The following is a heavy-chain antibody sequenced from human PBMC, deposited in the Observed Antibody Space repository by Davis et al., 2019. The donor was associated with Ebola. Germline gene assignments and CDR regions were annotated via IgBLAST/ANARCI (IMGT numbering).Heavy chain of an antibody. D-gene: IGHD2-21*02. CDR3: ARFFGDTYYYGMDV. J-gene: IGHJ6*02. Sequence: ASVKVSCKASGYTFTSYDINWVRQAAGQGLEWMGWMDPNSGNTGYAQKFQGRVTMTRNTSISTAYMELSSLRSEDTAVYYCARFFGDTYYYGMDVWGQGTTVTVSS. CDR1: GYTFTSYD. CDR2: MDPNSGNT. V-gene: IGHV1-8*01.